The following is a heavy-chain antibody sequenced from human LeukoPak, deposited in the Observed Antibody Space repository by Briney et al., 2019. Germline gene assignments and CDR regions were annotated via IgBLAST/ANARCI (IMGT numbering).Heavy chain of an antibody. D-gene: IGHD5-24*01. CDR3: ARGRIRDGYKY. CDR2: ISSSGSTI. CDR1: GFTFSSYE. V-gene: IGHV3-48*03. Sequence: GGSLRLSCAASGFTFSSYEMNWVRQAPGKGLEWVSYISSSGSTIYYADSVKGRFTISRDNAKNSLYLQMNSLRAEDTAVYYCARGRIRDGYKYWGQGTLVTVSS. J-gene: IGHJ4*02.